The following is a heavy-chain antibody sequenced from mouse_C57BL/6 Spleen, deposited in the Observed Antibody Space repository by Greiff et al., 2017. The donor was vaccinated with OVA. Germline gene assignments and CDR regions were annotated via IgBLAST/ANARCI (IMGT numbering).Heavy chain of an antibody. Sequence: EVQLQESGGDLVKPGGSLKLSCAASGFTFSSYGMSWVRQTPDKRLEWVATISSGGSYTYYPDSLKGRFTISRDNAKNTLYLQMSSLKSEDTAMYYCARRWGYDKEDYAMDYWGQGTSVTVSS. D-gene: IGHD2-2*01. CDR3: ARRWGYDKEDYAMDY. CDR1: GFTFSSYG. J-gene: IGHJ4*01. CDR2: ISSGGSYT. V-gene: IGHV5-6*01.